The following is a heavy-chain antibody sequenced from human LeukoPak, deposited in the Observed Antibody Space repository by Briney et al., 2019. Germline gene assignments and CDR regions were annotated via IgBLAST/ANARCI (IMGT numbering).Heavy chain of an antibody. CDR2: ISYDGSNK. CDR3: AHLVWEYVGGLDA. D-gene: IGHD3/OR15-3a*01. V-gene: IGHV3-30-3*01. J-gene: IGHJ6*02. Sequence: GGSLRLPCAASGFTFSSYAMHWVRQAPGKGLEWVAVISYDGSNKYYADSVKGRFTISRDNSKNTLFLQMHSLRVEDTAVYYCAHLVWEYVGGLDAWGQGTTVTVSS. CDR1: GFTFSSYA.